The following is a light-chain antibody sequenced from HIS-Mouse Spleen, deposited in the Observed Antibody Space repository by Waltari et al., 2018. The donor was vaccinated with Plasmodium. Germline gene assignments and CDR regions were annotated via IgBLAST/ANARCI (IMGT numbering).Light chain of an antibody. CDR2: EDS. CDR1: ALPKKS. CDR3: YSTDSSGNHRV. V-gene: IGLV3-10*01. Sequence: SYELPQPPSVTVSPGHTARLTCSGDALPKKSAYLYQQKSGQAPVLVIYEDSKRPSGIPERFSGSSSGTMATLTISGAQVEDEAYYYCYSTDSSGNHRVFGGGTKLTVL. J-gene: IGLJ3*02.